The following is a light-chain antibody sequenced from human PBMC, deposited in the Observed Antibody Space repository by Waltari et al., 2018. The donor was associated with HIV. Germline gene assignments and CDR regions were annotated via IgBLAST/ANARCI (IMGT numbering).Light chain of an antibody. CDR3: QVWESRIEHMV. V-gene: IGLV3-21*02. CDR2: DDS. J-gene: IGLJ2*01. CDR1: NIGSKG. Sequence: SYVLTQPPSVSVAPGQTARITCSGNNIGSKGVHWYQHKPGQAPVLVVHDDSDRPSGIADQFSGSKSGSTATLSISGAEVGDEADYYCQVWESRIEHMVFGGGTKLTVL.